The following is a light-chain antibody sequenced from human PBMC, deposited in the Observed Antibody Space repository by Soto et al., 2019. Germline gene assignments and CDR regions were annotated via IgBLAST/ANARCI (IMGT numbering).Light chain of an antibody. CDR2: GAS. CDR1: ESLSTY. Sequence: EIVMTQSPATLSVSPGERVTLSCRASESLSTYLAWYQQKPGQAPRLLIYGASTKATGIPARFSGSGSATDFTLTISSLQSEDFAGYYCQSYNDWPFTFGQGTKLE. J-gene: IGKJ2*01. CDR3: QSYNDWPFT. V-gene: IGKV3-15*01.